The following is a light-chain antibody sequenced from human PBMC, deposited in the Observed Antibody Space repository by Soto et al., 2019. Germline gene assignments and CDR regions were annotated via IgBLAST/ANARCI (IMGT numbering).Light chain of an antibody. CDR1: RSNVGSNT. V-gene: IGLV1-44*01. CDR2: SNN. Sequence: QSAVTQPPSASGTPGQWVTISCSGGRSNVGSNTVNWYQQVPGTAPKLLIYSNNQRPSGVPDRFSGSKSGTSASLAISGLQSEDEADYYCAAWDDSLKGLVFGGGTKLTVL. CDR3: AAWDDSLKGLV. J-gene: IGLJ2*01.